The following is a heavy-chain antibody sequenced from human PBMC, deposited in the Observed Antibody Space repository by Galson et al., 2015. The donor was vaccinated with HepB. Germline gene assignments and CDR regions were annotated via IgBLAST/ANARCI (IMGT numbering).Heavy chain of an antibody. J-gene: IGHJ3*02. CDR2: IWFDGSNK. CDR1: GFTFSRYS. Sequence: SLRLSCAASGFTFSRYSMHWVRQAPGKGLEWVAVIWFDGSNKYYADSVKGRFTISRDTSKNTLYLQMNSLRAGDTAVYYCARVKLDGATRSDAIHIWGQGTMVTVSS. CDR3: ARVKLDGATRSDAIHI. V-gene: IGHV3-33*01. D-gene: IGHD1-26*01.